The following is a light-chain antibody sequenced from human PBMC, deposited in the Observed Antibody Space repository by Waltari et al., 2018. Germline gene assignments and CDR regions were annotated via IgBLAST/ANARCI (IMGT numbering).Light chain of an antibody. CDR1: SSNVGSNS. Sequence: QSVVTQPPSASGAPGQRVTISCSGSSSNVGSNSIKWYQQLPGTAPKVVMYDLGRRPSGVPDRFSGSRSGTTASLTISGLQSEDEADYYCSVWDDSLSGPVFGGGTKLTVL. V-gene: IGLV1-44*01. CDR2: DLG. J-gene: IGLJ2*01. CDR3: SVWDDSLSGPV.